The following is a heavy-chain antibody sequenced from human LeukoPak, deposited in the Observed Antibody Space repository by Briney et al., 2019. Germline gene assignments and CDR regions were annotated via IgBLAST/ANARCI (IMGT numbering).Heavy chain of an antibody. V-gene: IGHV1-18*04. CDR2: ISAYNGNT. D-gene: IGHD3-22*01. J-gene: IGHJ4*02. CDR3: ARDRPNYYDSSGYYSY. CDR1: GYTFTAYY. Sequence: ASVKVSCKASGYTFTAYYIHWVRQAPGQGLEWMGWISAYNGNTNYAQKLQGRVTMTTDTSTSTAYMELRSLRSDDTAVYYCARDRPNYYDSSGYYSYWGQGTLVTVSS.